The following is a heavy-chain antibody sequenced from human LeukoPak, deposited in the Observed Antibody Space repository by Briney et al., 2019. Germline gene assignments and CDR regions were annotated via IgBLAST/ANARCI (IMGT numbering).Heavy chain of an antibody. Sequence: ASVKVSCKASGYTFTGYYMHWVRQAPGQGLEWMGGIIPIFGTANYAQKFQGRVTITTDESTSTAYMELSSLRSEDTAVYYCARRLEYSSSLGYWGQGTLVTVSS. CDR3: ARRLEYSSSLGY. V-gene: IGHV1-69*05. CDR2: IIPIFGTA. J-gene: IGHJ4*02. CDR1: GYTFTGYY. D-gene: IGHD6-6*01.